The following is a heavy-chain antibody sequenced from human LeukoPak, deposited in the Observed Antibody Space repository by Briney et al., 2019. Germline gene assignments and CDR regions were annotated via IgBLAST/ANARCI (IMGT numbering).Heavy chain of an antibody. V-gene: IGHV3-23*01. Sequence: GGSLRLSCAATGFTFSSYAMSWVRQAPGKGLEWVSAISGSGGSTYYADSVKGRFTISRDNSKNTLYLQMNSLRAEDTAVYYCAKLGGLGIFFPFDYWGQGTLVTVSS. CDR3: AKLGGLGIFFPFDY. D-gene: IGHD3-16*01. J-gene: IGHJ4*02. CDR2: ISGSGGST. CDR1: GFTFSSYA.